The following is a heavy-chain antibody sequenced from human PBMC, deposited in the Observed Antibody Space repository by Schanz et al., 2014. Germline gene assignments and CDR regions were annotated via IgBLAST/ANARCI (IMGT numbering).Heavy chain of an antibody. J-gene: IGHJ4*02. Sequence: VQLVESGGGLVKPGGSLRLSCAASGFTVSNNYMSWVRQAPGKGLECVSIIYSDGSTYYVDSVKGRFIISRDNSKNTVYLQMNSLRAEDTAVYYCAVLGGFGELPLDYRGQGTLVTVSS. CDR2: IYSDGST. V-gene: IGHV3-66*01. CDR1: GFTVSNNY. CDR3: AVLGGFGELPLDY. D-gene: IGHD3-10*01.